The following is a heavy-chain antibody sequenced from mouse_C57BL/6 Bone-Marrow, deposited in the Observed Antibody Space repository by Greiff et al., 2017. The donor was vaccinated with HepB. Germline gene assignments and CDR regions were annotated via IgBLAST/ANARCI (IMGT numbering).Heavy chain of an antibody. CDR3: ARDSLLRVFDY. Sequence: VQLQQSGAELARPGASVKLSCKASGYTFTSYGISWVKQRTGQGLEWIGEIYPRSGNTYYNEKFKGKASLTADKSSSTAYMELRSLTSEDSAVYFCARDSLLRVFDYWGQGTTLTVSS. V-gene: IGHV1-81*01. CDR2: IYPRSGNT. J-gene: IGHJ2*01. CDR1: GYTFTSYG. D-gene: IGHD1-2*01.